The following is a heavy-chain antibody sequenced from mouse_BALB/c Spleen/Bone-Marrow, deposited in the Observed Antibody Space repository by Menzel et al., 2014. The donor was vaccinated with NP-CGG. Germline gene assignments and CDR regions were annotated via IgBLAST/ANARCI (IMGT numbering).Heavy chain of an antibody. CDR3: GRGDY. V-gene: IGHV5-17*02. CDR2: ISSGSNII. CDR1: GFTFSSFA. J-gene: IGHJ2*01. Sequence: DVMLVESGGGLVQPGGSRKLSCAASGFTFSSFAMHWIRQAPEKGLEWVAFISSGSNIIHYADTVKGRFTISRDNPKNTLFLQMTSLRSEDTAMYYCGRGDYWGQGTTLTGSS.